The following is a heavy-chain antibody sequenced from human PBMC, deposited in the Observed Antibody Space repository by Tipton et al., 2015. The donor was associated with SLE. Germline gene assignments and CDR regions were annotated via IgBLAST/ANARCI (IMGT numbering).Heavy chain of an antibody. CDR2: IYYSGST. J-gene: IGHJ4*02. CDR3: ARVGSSGWYFDY. V-gene: IGHV4-61*08. CDR1: GGSISSGDYY. D-gene: IGHD6-19*01. Sequence: TLSLTCTVSGGSISSGDYYWSWIRQPPGKGLEWIGYIYYSGSTNYNPSLKSRVTISVDTSKNQFSLKLSSVTAADTAVYYCARVGSSGWYFDYWGQGTLVTVSS.